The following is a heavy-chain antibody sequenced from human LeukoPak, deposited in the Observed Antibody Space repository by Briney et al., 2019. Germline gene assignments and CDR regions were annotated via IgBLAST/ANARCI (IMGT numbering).Heavy chain of an antibody. D-gene: IGHD3-22*01. CDR2: IIPIFGTA. CDR3: ARDLGDSSGYGAFDI. V-gene: IGHV1-69*01. CDR1: GGTFSSYA. J-gene: IGHJ3*02. Sequence: SVKVSCKASGGTFSSYAISWVRQAPGQGLEWMGGIIPIFGTANYAQKFQGRVTTTADESTSTAYMELSSLRSEDTAVYYCARDLGDSSGYGAFDIWGQGTMVTVSS.